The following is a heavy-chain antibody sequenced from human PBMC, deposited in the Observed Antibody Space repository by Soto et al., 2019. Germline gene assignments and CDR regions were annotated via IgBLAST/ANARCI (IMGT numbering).Heavy chain of an antibody. V-gene: IGHV4-59*01. J-gene: IGHJ4*02. CDR2: TYHRGST. D-gene: IGHD3-16*02. Sequence: QVQLQESGPGLVKPSETLSLTCTVSGVSISSYFWSWIRQPPGRGLEWIGYTYHRGSTNYSPSLKSRVAISLDTSKNQFSLRVNSVTTADTAVYYCARIGGYHGPLDYWGQGTLVTVSS. CDR1: GVSISSYF. CDR3: ARIGGYHGPLDY.